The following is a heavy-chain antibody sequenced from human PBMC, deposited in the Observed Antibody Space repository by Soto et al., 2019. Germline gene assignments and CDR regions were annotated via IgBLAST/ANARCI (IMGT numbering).Heavy chain of an antibody. D-gene: IGHD6-19*01. CDR1: GFPFTTYA. J-gene: IGHJ1*01. Sequence: QVQLVESGVGVVQPGRTLRLSCAASGFPFTTYAMHWVRQAPGKGLEWVAVISYDGSNTYYADSVKGRFTISRDSSTSSLYLQMSSLRVEDTAVYYCARDGSGWYGYFQHWGQGTLVSVSS. V-gene: IGHV3-30-3*01. CDR2: ISYDGSNT. CDR3: ARDGSGWYGYFQH.